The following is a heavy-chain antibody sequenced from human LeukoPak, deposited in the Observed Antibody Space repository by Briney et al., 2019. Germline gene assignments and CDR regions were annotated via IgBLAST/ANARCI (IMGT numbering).Heavy chain of an antibody. Sequence: GGSLRLSCAASGFSFTAHSMNWVRQAPGRGLEWISYIGPGGDIYYADSVTGRFTVSRDTAKNSLYLQMNGLRVEDTAVYYCARRFDSWGQGTLVTVSS. J-gene: IGHJ4*02. CDR1: GFSFTAHS. V-gene: IGHV3-48*01. CDR2: IGPGGDI. CDR3: ARRFDS.